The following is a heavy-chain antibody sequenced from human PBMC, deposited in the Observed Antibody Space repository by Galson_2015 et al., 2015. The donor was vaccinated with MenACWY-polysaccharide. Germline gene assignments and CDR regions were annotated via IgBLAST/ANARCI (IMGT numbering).Heavy chain of an antibody. CDR1: GFTVSSNY. D-gene: IGHD6-19*01. CDR2: VYIGDTT. Sequence: SLRLSCAGSGFTVSSNYMTWVRQAPGKGLEWVSVVYIGDTTYSADSVKGRFTVSRDDSKTTVYLQMNNLRPEDTAVYYCATSVSVTGPQVARYYYYAMDVWGQGTTVTVSS. CDR3: ATSVSVTGPQVARYYYYAMDV. J-gene: IGHJ6*02. V-gene: IGHV3-66*02.